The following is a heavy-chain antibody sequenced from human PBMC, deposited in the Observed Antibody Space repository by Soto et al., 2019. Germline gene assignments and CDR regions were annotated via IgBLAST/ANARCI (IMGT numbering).Heavy chain of an antibody. CDR1: GYSFTSYW. CDR2: IYPGDSDT. CDR3: TAGSPFNY. J-gene: IGHJ4*02. V-gene: IGHV5-51*01. Sequence: GESLKISCKGSGYSFTSYWIGWVRQMPGKGLEWMGIIYPGDSDTRYSPSFQGQVTISADKSISTAYLQWSSLKTDDTAVYYCTAGSPFNYWGPGTLVTVSS.